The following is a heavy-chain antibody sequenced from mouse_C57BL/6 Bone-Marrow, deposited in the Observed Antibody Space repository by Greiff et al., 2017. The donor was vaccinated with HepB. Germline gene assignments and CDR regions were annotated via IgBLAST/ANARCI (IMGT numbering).Heavy chain of an antibody. CDR2: IYPRSGNT. CDR1: GYTFTSYG. Sequence: QVQLKQSGAELARPGASVKLSCKASGYTFTSYGISWVKQRTGQGLEWIGEIYPRSGNTYYNEKFKGKATLTADKSSSTAYMELRSLTSEDSAVYFCARRGYGNYYRYYYAMDYWGQGTSVTVSS. CDR3: ARRGYGNYYRYYYAMDY. D-gene: IGHD1-2*01. V-gene: IGHV1-81*01. J-gene: IGHJ4*01.